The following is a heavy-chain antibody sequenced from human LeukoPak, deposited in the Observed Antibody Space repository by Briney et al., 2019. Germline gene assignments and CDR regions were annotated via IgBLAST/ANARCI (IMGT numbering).Heavy chain of an antibody. V-gene: IGHV1-2*02. J-gene: IGHJ4*02. CDR3: ARRSSVNYYGSGSYPLYYFDY. Sequence: ASVKVSCKASGYTFTGYYMHWVRQAPGQGLEWMGWINPNSGGTNYAQKFQGRVTMTRDTSISTAYMELRRLRSDDTAVYYCARRSSVNYYGSGSYPLYYFDYWGQGTLVTVSS. D-gene: IGHD3-10*01. CDR2: INPNSGGT. CDR1: GYTFTGYY.